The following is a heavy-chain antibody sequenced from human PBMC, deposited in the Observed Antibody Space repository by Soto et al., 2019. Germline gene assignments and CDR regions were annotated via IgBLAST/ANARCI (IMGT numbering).Heavy chain of an antibody. CDR1: GGSISRNY. D-gene: IGHD6-13*01. V-gene: IGHV4-4*07. CDR2: IYSSGRT. Sequence: QVQLQESGPGLVKPSETLSLTCNVSGGSISRNYWSWIRQPAGKGLEWIGRIYSSGRTNYNPSLKSRVTMSVDTSKNQFSLKLSSVTAADTAVYYCARGTAAGADYGMDVWGQGTTVTVSS. J-gene: IGHJ6*02. CDR3: ARGTAAGADYGMDV.